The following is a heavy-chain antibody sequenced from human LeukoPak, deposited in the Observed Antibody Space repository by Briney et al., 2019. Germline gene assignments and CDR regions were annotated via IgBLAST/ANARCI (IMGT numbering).Heavy chain of an antibody. V-gene: IGHV3-30*02. CDR1: GFTFSSFG. CDR3: AKDINYYDSSGLLGDY. J-gene: IGHJ4*02. D-gene: IGHD3-22*01. Sequence: GGSLRLSCAASGFTFSSFGMHWVRQAPGKGLEWAAFIYYDGSKTYYADSVKGRFTISRDNSKNTLFLQMNSLRAKDTAVYYCAKDINYYDSSGLLGDYWGQGTLVTVSS. CDR2: IYYDGSKT.